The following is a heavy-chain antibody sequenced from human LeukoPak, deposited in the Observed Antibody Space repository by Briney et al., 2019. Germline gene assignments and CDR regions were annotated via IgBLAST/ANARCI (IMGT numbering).Heavy chain of an antibody. D-gene: IGHD2-2*01. CDR1: GYSISSGYH. CDR3: ARSGDKGYCSTTSCYGFDY. J-gene: IGHJ4*02. CDR2: IYIGGTT. V-gene: IGHV4-38-2*02. Sequence: SETLSLTCTVSGYSISSGYHWGWIRQPPGKGLEWIGSIYIGGTTFHNPSLKSRVTISLDPSKNQFSLGLSSVTAADTAVYHCARSGDKGYCSTTSCYGFDYWGQGILVTVSS.